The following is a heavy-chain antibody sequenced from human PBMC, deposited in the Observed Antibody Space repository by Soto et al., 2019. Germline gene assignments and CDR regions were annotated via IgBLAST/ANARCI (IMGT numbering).Heavy chain of an antibody. CDR3: ARSAGKGGLAAPIDY. V-gene: IGHV3-33*05. CDR2: LSYDGSSK. J-gene: IGHJ4*02. CDR1: GFTFSSYG. D-gene: IGHD6-13*01. Sequence: VQLVESGGGVVQPGRSLRLSCASSGFTFSSYGMHWVRQAPGKGLEWVAVLSYDGSSKYYGDSVKGRFTISRDNSKNTLFLQMDSLRAEDTAVYHCARSAGKGGLAAPIDYWGQGTLVTVSS.